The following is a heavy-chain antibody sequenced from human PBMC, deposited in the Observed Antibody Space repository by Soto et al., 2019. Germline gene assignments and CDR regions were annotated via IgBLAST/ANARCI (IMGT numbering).Heavy chain of an antibody. Sequence: QVQLVQSGDEVRKPGSSVKVSCKPSGYIFVNYGIAWVRQAPGQGLKWMGWLSPYSGNTHYASKVQGRLTMTTDTSTSTAYMDLGSLTSDDTAVYYCATVDNYVTPTPQDVWGQGTTVTVSS. D-gene: IGHD3-16*01. CDR2: LSPYSGNT. CDR1: GYIFVNYG. CDR3: ATVDNYVTPTPQDV. J-gene: IGHJ6*02. V-gene: IGHV1-18*01.